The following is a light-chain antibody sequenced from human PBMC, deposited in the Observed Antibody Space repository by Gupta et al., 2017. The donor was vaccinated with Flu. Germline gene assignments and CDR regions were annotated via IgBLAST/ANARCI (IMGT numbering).Light chain of an antibody. CDR1: SSDVGRYNY. J-gene: IGLJ3*02. Sequence: QSALTQPVSVSGSPGQSITISCTGTSSDVGRYNYVSWFQQYPGKAPKLMIYEVSNWPSGVSNRFSGSKSGNTASLTISGLQAEDEADYYCSSFTSSLTWVFGGGTKLTVL. V-gene: IGLV2-14*01. CDR3: SSFTSSLTWV. CDR2: EVS.